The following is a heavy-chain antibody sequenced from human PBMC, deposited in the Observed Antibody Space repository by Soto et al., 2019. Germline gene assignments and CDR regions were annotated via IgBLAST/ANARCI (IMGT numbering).Heavy chain of an antibody. V-gene: IGHV1-69*01. Sequence: SYAISWVRQAPGQGLEWMGGIIPIFGTGNYAQKFQGRVTITADEYTSTAYMELSSLRSEDTAVYYCAREIRVVAAASTGYFQHWGQGTLVTDSS. J-gene: IGHJ1*01. CDR1: SYA. CDR2: IIPIFGTG. CDR3: AREIRVVAAASTGYFQH. D-gene: IGHD6-13*01.